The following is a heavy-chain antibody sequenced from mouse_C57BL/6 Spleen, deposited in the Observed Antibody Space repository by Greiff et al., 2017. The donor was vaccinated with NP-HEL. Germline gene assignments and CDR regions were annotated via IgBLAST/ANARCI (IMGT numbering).Heavy chain of an antibody. Sequence: EVKLVESGGGLVKPGGSLKLSCAASGFTFSSYAMSWFRQTPEKRLEWVATISDGGSYTYYPDNVKGRFTISRDNAKNNLYLQMGHLKSEDATMYYCARDRGGGGPDYWGQGTTLTVSS. CDR1: GFTFSSYA. D-gene: IGHD3-3*01. J-gene: IGHJ2*01. CDR3: ARDRGGGGPDY. CDR2: ISDGGSYT. V-gene: IGHV5-4*01.